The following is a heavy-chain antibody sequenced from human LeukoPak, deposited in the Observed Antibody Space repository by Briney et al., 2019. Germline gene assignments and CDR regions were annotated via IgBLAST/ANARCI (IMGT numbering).Heavy chain of an antibody. V-gene: IGHV3-53*01. CDR2: LYSGSDT. CDR3: ARVGDHFHWYLDL. CDR1: GFSVSLNY. D-gene: IGHD3-3*02. Sequence: GGSLTLSCAASGFSVSLNYMNWVSQAPGKGLEWVSILYSGSDTYYADSAKGRFTISRDSSKNMLFLHMNSLRAEDTAVYCARVGDHFHWYLDLWGRGTLVTVSS. J-gene: IGHJ2*01.